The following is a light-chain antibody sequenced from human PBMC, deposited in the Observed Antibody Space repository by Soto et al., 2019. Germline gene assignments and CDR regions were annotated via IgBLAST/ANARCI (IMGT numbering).Light chain of an antibody. Sequence: QLVLTQPPSASGTPGQRVTISCSGSSSNIGSNYVYWYQQLPGTAPKLLIYRNNQRPSGVPDRFSGSKSGTSASLAISGLRSEDEADYYCAVWDDSLSGRGVFGTGTKLTVL. V-gene: IGLV1-47*01. J-gene: IGLJ1*01. CDR2: RNN. CDR1: SSNIGSNY. CDR3: AVWDDSLSGRGV.